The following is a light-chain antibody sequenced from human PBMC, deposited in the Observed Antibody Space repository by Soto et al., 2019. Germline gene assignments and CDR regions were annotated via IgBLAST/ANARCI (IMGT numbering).Light chain of an antibody. V-gene: IGLV1-47*01. CDR3: AAWDDSLSGSYV. Sequence: QSVLTQPPSASGTPGQRVTISCSGSSSNIGSNYVYWYQQLPGTAPKLLIYRNNQRPSGVPDRFSGSKSGTTASLAISGLRSEDEADYYCAAWDDSLSGSYVFGTGIKLTVL. CDR2: RNN. CDR1: SSNIGSNY. J-gene: IGLJ1*01.